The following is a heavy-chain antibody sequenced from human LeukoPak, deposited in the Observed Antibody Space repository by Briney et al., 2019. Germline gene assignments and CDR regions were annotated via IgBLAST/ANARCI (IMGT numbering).Heavy chain of an antibody. CDR3: AREDNWNYDY. CDR1: GYTFTGYY. Sequence: ASVKVSCKASGYTFTGYYIHWVRHAPGQGLEWMGWINPNSGGTNYAQKFQDRVTMTRDTSISTAYMELSRLRSDDTAVYYCAREDNWNYDYWGQGTLVTVSS. D-gene: IGHD1-7*01. V-gene: IGHV1-2*02. CDR2: INPNSGGT. J-gene: IGHJ4*02.